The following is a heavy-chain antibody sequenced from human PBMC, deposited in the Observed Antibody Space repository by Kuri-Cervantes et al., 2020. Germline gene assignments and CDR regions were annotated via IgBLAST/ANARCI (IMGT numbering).Heavy chain of an antibody. CDR3: ARDPLYCSGGSCYYGMDV. D-gene: IGHD2-15*01. CDR2: ISYDGINK. J-gene: IGHJ6*02. Sequence: LSLTCAASGFTLSSYALSWVRQAPGKGLEWVAVISYDGINKYYADSVKGRFTISRDNSKNTLYLQMNSLRAEDTAVYYCARDPLYCSGGSCYYGMDVWGQGTTVTVSS. V-gene: IGHV3-30-3*01. CDR1: GFTLSSYA.